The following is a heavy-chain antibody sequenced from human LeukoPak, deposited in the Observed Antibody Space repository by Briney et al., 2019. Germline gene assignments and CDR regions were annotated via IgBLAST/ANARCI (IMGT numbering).Heavy chain of an antibody. Sequence: ASVKVSCKASGYTFTGYYMHWVRQAPGQGLEWMGWINPNSGGTNYAQKFQGRVTFTRDTSINTAYLELSNLRSDDTALYYCAREGLNLRHFDFWGQGTLVTVSS. CDR3: AREGLNLRHFDF. J-gene: IGHJ4*02. CDR2: INPNSGGT. V-gene: IGHV1-2*02. CDR1: GYTFTGYY. D-gene: IGHD2-8*01.